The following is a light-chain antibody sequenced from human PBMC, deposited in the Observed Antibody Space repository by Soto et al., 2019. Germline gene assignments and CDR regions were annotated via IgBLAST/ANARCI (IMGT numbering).Light chain of an antibody. Sequence: QSALTQPASVSGSPGQSITISCTGISSDFGSYNLVSWYQQHPGKAPKLLIYEGSERPSGVSNRFSGSKSGNTASLTISGLQAEDEADYHCCAYAGTGTYVFGTGTKLTVL. J-gene: IGLJ1*01. CDR3: CAYAGTGTYV. CDR2: EGS. CDR1: SSDFGSYNL. V-gene: IGLV2-23*01.